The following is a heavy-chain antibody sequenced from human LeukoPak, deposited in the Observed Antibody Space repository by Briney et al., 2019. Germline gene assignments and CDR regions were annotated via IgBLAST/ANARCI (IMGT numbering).Heavy chain of an antibody. V-gene: IGHV3-30*18. CDR2: ISYDGDPK. J-gene: IGHJ4*02. Sequence: GRSLRLSCAASGFTFRTYGMHWVRQAPGKGLEWVAVISYDGDPKFYADSVKGRFTISRDNSKNTLYLHLNSLRVEDTAIYYCAKDVSALTYNASWPGPGFWGQGTLVSVSS. CDR3: AKDVSALTYNASWPGPGF. CDR1: GFTFRTYG. D-gene: IGHD3-10*01.